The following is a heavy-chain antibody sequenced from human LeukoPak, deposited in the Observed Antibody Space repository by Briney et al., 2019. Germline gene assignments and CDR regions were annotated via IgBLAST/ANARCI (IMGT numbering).Heavy chain of an antibody. Sequence: SVKVSFKASGGTFIIYAISWVRQAPGQGLEWMGGIIPIFGTANYAQKFQGRVTITADKSTSTAYMELSSLRSEDTAVYYCARVAMRYSRYNWFDPWGQGTLVTVSS. D-gene: IGHD2-2*01. CDR3: ARVAMRYSRYNWFDP. CDR1: GGTFIIYA. J-gene: IGHJ5*02. V-gene: IGHV1-69*06. CDR2: IIPIFGTA.